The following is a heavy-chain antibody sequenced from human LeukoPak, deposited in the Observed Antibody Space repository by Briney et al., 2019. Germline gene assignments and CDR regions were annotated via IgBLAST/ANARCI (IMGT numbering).Heavy chain of an antibody. Sequence: GGSLRLSCAASGFTFESYDMHWVRQAPGKGLEWVAVIWYDGSNKYYADSVKGRFTISRDISKNTLYLQMNSLRAEDTAVYYCARHKDWNFDYWGQGTLVTVSS. CDR1: GFTFESYD. V-gene: IGHV3-33*01. CDR2: IWYDGSNK. J-gene: IGHJ4*02. D-gene: IGHD3/OR15-3a*01. CDR3: ARHKDWNFDY.